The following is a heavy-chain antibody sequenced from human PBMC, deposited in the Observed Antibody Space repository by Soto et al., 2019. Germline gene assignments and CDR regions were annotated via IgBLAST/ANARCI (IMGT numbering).Heavy chain of an antibody. Sequence: WGSLRLSCAASGFTFSSYAIHFFRQAPVKWLEWVAVISYDGSNKYYADSVKGRFTISRDNSKNTLYLQMNSLRAEDTAVYYCARDREMATTLDYWGQGTLVTVSS. J-gene: IGHJ4*02. V-gene: IGHV3-30-3*01. CDR3: ARDREMATTLDY. D-gene: IGHD5-12*01. CDR2: ISYDGSNK. CDR1: GFTFSSYA.